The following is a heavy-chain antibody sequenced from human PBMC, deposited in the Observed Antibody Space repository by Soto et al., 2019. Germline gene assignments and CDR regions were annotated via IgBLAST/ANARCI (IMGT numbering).Heavy chain of an antibody. J-gene: IGHJ1*01. CDR2: MNPNSGNT. CDR1: GYTLTSHD. D-gene: IGHD2-21*01. Sequence: ATGKVYCPTSGYTLTSHDTNLVRQATGQGREWMGWMNPNSGNTGYAQKLQVRVTMTRNTSISTAYMELSSLRSEDTAVYYCAREQVINLFWWG. CDR3: AREQVINLFW. V-gene: IGHV1-8*01.